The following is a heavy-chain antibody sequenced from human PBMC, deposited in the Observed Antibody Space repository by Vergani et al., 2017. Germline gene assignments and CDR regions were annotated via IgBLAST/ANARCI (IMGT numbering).Heavy chain of an antibody. J-gene: IGHJ6*03. Sequence: QVQLQESGPGLVKPSETLSLTCTVSGGSISSYYWSWIRQPPGKGLEWIGYIYTSGSTNYNPSLKSRVTISVDTSKNQFSLKLSSVTAADTAVYYCAGNYYGSGSYSRGDYYYYMDVWGKGTTVTVSS. V-gene: IGHV4-4*09. D-gene: IGHD3-10*01. CDR2: IYTSGST. CDR1: GGSISSYY. CDR3: AGNYYGSGSYSRGDYYYYMDV.